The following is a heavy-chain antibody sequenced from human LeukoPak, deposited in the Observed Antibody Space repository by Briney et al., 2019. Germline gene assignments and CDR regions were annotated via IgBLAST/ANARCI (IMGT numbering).Heavy chain of an antibody. D-gene: IGHD5-24*01. J-gene: IGHJ4*02. CDR1: GGSISSYY. V-gene: IGHV4-59*01. CDR3: AGEGVATIDY. CDR2: IYYSGST. Sequence: PSETLSLTCTVSGGSISSYYWSWIRQPPGKGLEWIGYIYYSGSTNYNPSLKSRVTISVDTSKNQFSLKLSSVTAADTAVYYCAGEGVATIDYWGQGTLVTVSS.